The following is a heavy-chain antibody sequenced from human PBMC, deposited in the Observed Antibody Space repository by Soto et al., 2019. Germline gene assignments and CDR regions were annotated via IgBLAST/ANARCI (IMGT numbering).Heavy chain of an antibody. CDR1: GYTFTSYD. CDR3: ARGKTLMDV. Sequence: ASVKVSCKASGYTFTSYDINWVRQATGQGLEWMGWLNSNSGDTGSAQKFQGRVTMTRNTSISTAYMELSSLRSEDTAVYYCARGKTLMDVWGQGTTVTVSS. V-gene: IGHV1-8*01. CDR2: LNSNSGDT. J-gene: IGHJ6*02.